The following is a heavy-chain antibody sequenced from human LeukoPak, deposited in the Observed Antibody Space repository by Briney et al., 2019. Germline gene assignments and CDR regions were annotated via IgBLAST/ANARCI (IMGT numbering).Heavy chain of an antibody. CDR1: GGSISSHY. CDR2: IYYSGST. CDR3: ARGSMATIPFDY. J-gene: IGHJ4*02. V-gene: IGHV4-59*11. Sequence: SETLSLTCTVSGGSISSHYWSWIRQPPGKGLEWIGYIYYSGSTNYNPSPKSRVTISVDTSKNQFSLKLSSVTAADTAVYYCARGSMATIPFDYWGQGTLVTVSS. D-gene: IGHD5-24*01.